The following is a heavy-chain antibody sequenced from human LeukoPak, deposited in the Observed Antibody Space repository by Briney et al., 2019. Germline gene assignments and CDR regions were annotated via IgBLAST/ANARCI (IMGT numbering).Heavy chain of an antibody. CDR2: VIPFFGTA. D-gene: IGHD6-19*01. Sequence: LVKVSCKASGGTFSSYTISWVRQAPGQGLEWMGGVIPFFGTANYAQKFQGRVTITADKSTSTAYMELSSLRSEDTAVYYCARTLYVYSSGWIDYWGQGTLVTVSS. CDR3: ARTLYVYSSGWIDY. V-gene: IGHV1-69*06. J-gene: IGHJ4*02. CDR1: GGTFSSYT.